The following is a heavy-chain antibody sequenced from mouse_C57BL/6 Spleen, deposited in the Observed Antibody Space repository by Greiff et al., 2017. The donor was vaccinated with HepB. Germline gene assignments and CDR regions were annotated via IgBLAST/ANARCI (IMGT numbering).Heavy chain of an antibody. D-gene: IGHD2-4*01. J-gene: IGHJ3*01. CDR1: GYAFSSYW. CDR3: AREEGYDYDVGFAY. CDR2: IYPGDGDT. V-gene: IGHV1-80*01. Sequence: VQLQQSGAELVKPGASVKISCKASGYAFSSYWMNWVKQRPGKGLEWIGQIYPGDGDTNYNGKFKGKATLTADKSSSTAYMQLSSLTSEDSAVYFGAREEGYDYDVGFAYWGQRTLVTVSA.